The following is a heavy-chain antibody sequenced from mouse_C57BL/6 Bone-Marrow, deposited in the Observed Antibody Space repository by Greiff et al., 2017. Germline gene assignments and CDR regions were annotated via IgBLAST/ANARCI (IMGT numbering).Heavy chain of an antibody. CDR2: IDPENGDT. CDR1: GFNIKDDY. V-gene: IGHV14-4*01. D-gene: IGHD2-5*01. Sequence: QQSGAELVRPGASVKLSCTASGFNIKDDYMHWVKQRPEQGLEWIGWIDPENGDTEYASKFQGKATITADTSSNTAYLQLSSLTSEDTAVYYCTRAYYSNYFDYWGQGTTLTVSS. J-gene: IGHJ2*01. CDR3: TRAYYSNYFDY.